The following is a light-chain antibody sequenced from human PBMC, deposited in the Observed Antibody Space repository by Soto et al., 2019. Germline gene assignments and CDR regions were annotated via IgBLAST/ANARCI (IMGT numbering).Light chain of an antibody. J-gene: IGKJ1*01. V-gene: IGKV3-20*01. Sequence: EIVLTQSPGTLSLSPGKRATLSCRASQSISSSYVAWYQQGPGQVPRLLIYGASSRATGIPDRFSGSGSGTEFTLTISRLEPEDFAVYYCQQYGSSSWTFGQGTKVDIK. CDR2: GAS. CDR1: QSISSSY. CDR3: QQYGSSSWT.